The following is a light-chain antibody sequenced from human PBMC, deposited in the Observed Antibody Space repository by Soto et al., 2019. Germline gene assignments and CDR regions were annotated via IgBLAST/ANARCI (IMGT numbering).Light chain of an antibody. CDR1: QSISSW. V-gene: IGKV1-5*03. J-gene: IGKJ5*01. Sequence: DIQMTQSPSTLSASVGDRVTVTCRASQSISSWLAWYQQKAGKAPKLLIYKASALESGVPSRFSGSGSGTEFTLTISSLEPEDFATYYCQHYNSYPSITFGQGTRLEIK. CDR3: QHYNSYPSIT. CDR2: KAS.